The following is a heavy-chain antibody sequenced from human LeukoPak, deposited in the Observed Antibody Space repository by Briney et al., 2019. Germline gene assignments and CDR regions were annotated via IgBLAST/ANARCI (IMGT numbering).Heavy chain of an antibody. CDR3: AREGPPSSGYFDY. CDR2: IYDSGST. Sequence: SETLSLTCTVSGGSFSSGSYYWSWIRQPPGKGLEWIGYIYDSGSTNYNPSLKSRVSISVDTSKNQLSLKLSSVTAADTAVYYCAREGPPSSGYFDYWGQGTLVTVSS. CDR1: GGSFSSGSYY. D-gene: IGHD3-22*01. J-gene: IGHJ4*02. V-gene: IGHV4-61*01.